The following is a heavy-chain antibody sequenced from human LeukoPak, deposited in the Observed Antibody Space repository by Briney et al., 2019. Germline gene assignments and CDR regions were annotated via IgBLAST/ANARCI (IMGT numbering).Heavy chain of an antibody. Sequence: GGSLRLSCAASGFTFSSYSMNWVRQAPGKGLEWVSSISSSSSYIYYADSVKGRFTISRDNAKNSLYLQMNSLRAEDTAVYYCARDRVGAYSYFDYWGQGTLVTVSS. CDR2: ISSSSSYI. V-gene: IGHV3-21*01. CDR3: ARDRVGAYSYFDY. CDR1: GFTFSSYS. J-gene: IGHJ4*02. D-gene: IGHD1-26*01.